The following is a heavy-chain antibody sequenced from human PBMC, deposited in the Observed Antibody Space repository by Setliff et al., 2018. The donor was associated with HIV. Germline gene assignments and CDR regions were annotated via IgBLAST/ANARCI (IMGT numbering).Heavy chain of an antibody. Sequence: PSETLSLTCSVSCGSISNFYWSWIRQPPGKGLEWVGHIYSTGDTNYNPSLKSRVTLSADTSKNQLSLSLTSVTAADTAVYYCARVRLTMIMMVDYFDQWGQGTLVTV. CDR1: CGSISNFY. J-gene: IGHJ4*02. V-gene: IGHV4-4*07. CDR3: ARVRLTMIMMVDYFDQ. D-gene: IGHD3-22*01. CDR2: IYSTGDT.